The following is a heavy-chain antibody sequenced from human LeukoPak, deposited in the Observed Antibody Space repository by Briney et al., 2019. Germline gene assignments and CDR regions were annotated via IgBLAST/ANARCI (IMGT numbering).Heavy chain of an antibody. V-gene: IGHV3-23*01. CDR3: AKSYYYGSGSYYNGAPFDY. D-gene: IGHD3-10*01. CDR2: ISGSGGST. J-gene: IGHJ4*02. CDR1: GFTFSSYA. Sequence: GGPLRLSCAASGFTFSSYAMSWVRQAPGRGLEWVSAISGSGGSTYYADSVKGRFTISRDNSKNTLYLQMNSLRAEYTAVYYCAKSYYYGSGSYYNGAPFDYWGQGTLVTVSS.